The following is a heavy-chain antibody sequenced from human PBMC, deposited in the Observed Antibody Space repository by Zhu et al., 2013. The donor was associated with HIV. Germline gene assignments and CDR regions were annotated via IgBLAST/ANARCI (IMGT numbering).Heavy chain of an antibody. CDR2: INPYTSGT. V-gene: IGHV1-2*02. J-gene: IGHJ6*02. CDR1: GYAFTGYY. CDR3: ARSLIWSGRPYVDFILDV. D-gene: IGHD3-3*01. Sequence: QVQMVQSGAEVKKPGASVKVSCKASGYAFTGYYMLWVRQAPGQGLEWMGWINPYTSGTTYAQNFQDRVTMTTDTSISTAYMELSSLRSDDTAIYYCARSLIWSGRPYVDFILDVWGQGTTVTVSS.